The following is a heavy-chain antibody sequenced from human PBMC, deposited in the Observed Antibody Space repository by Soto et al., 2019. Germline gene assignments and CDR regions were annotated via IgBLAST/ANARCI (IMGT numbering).Heavy chain of an antibody. CDR2: MNPYSGNT. CDR3: ARRKERSGPHYFDS. D-gene: IGHD6-25*01. J-gene: IGHJ4*02. Sequence: ASVKVSCKASGYTFTTYDISWVRQATGQGLEWMGWMNPYSGNTGYAQKFQGRVTVTRNTSISTVYMELSGLRPDDTAVYYCARRKERSGPHYFDSWGQGSQVTVSS. CDR1: GYTFTTYD. V-gene: IGHV1-8*01.